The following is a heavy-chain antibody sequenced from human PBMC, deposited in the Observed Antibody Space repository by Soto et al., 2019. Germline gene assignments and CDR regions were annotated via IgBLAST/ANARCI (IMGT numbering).Heavy chain of an antibody. Sequence: PSETLSLTCTVSGGSIISDYWSWIRQPPAKGLEWIGYIYYSGSTNYNPSLNSRVTISVDTSKNQFSLKLSSVNAADTDVYYCARQYSSSYDYWGQGTLVTVSS. CDR1: GGSIISDY. CDR3: ARQYSSSYDY. CDR2: IYYSGST. J-gene: IGHJ4*02. V-gene: IGHV4-59*08. D-gene: IGHD6-6*01.